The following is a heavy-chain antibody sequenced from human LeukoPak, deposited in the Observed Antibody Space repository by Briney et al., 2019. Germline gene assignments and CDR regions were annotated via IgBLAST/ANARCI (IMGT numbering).Heavy chain of an antibody. V-gene: IGHV4-4*07. CDR2: IYTSGST. J-gene: IGHJ4*02. D-gene: IGHD3-10*01. CDR1: GGPIRSYY. Sequence: SETLSLTCTVSGGPIRSYYWSWMRQPAGKGLEWIGRIYTSGSTNYNPSLKSRVTMSVDTSKNQFSLKLSSVTAADTAVYYCARVSLVRGAPDYYFDYWGQGTLVTVSS. CDR3: ARVSLVRGAPDYYFDY.